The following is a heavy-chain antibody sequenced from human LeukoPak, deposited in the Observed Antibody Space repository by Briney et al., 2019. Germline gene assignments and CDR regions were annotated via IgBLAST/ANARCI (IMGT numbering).Heavy chain of an antibody. Sequence: GGSLRLSCAASGFTFSSYWMSWVRQAPGKGLEWVANIKQDGSEKYYVDSVKGRFTISRDNAKNSLYLQMNSLRAEDTAVYYCAREGGSYWAPWYFDLWGRGTLVTVSS. CDR3: AREGGSYWAPWYFDL. J-gene: IGHJ2*01. V-gene: IGHV3-7*01. CDR2: IKQDGSEK. CDR1: GFTFSSYW. D-gene: IGHD1-26*01.